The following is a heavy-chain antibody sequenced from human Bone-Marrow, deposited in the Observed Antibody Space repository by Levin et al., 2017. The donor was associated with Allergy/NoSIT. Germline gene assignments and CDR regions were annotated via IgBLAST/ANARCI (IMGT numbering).Heavy chain of an antibody. J-gene: IGHJ4*02. Sequence: LSLTCAASGFTVRSSYLSWVRQAPGKGLEWLSIIYSGGNTYYADSVKGRFTISRDNIKNTLYLQMNSLRAEDTAIYYCAREAAGSGWRFIDYWGQGTLVTVSS. V-gene: IGHV3-53*01. D-gene: IGHD6-19*01. CDR3: AREAAGSGWRFIDY. CDR1: GFTVRSSY. CDR2: IYSGGNT.